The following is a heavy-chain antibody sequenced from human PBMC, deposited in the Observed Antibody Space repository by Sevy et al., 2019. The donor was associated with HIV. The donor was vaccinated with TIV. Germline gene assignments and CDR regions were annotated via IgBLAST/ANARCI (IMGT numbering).Heavy chain of an antibody. CDR1: GGSVSSANDY. J-gene: IGHJ6*02. D-gene: IGHD3-9*01. CDR3: ARDQHYDISTGLYAMDV. CDR2: IFYFGST. V-gene: IGHV4-61*01. Sequence: SETLSLTCSISGGSVSSANDYWTWIRQPPGKGLEWIGNIFYFGSTNYSPSLKSRVSISLDISKMQFSLKLTSVTAADTAVYFCARDQHYDISTGLYAMDVWGQGTTVTVSS.